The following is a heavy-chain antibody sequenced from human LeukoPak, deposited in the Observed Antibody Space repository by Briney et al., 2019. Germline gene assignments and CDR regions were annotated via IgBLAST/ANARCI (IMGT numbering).Heavy chain of an antibody. V-gene: IGHV4-59*01. Sequence: SETLSLTCTVSGGSISSYYWSWIRQPPGKGLEWIGYIYYSGSTNYNPSLKSRVTISVDTSKNQFSLKLSSVTAADTAVYYCARVSRSGYYYYGMDVWGQGTTVTVSS. CDR3: ARVSRSGYYYYGMDV. CDR2: IYYSGST. J-gene: IGHJ6*02. CDR1: GGSISSYY. D-gene: IGHD3-10*01.